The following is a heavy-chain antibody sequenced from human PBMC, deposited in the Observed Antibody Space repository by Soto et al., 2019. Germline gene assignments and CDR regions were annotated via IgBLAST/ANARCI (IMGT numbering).Heavy chain of an antibody. J-gene: IGHJ4*02. Sequence: SGPTLVNPTETLTLTCSFSGFSLSTSGIRVSWIRQPPGKALEWLARIDWDDDKFYSTSLKTRLTISKDTSQNQVVLTVTNMDPLDTGTYYCARIYCVTTTCYPYFDYWGQGTLVTVSS. V-gene: IGHV2-70*04. CDR3: ARIYCVTTTCYPYFDY. D-gene: IGHD2-2*01. CDR1: GFSLSTSGIR. CDR2: IDWDDDK.